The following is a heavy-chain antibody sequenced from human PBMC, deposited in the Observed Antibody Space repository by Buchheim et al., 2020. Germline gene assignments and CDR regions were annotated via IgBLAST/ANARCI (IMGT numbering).Heavy chain of an antibody. D-gene: IGHD6-13*01. CDR3: ARDSGVAARGFDF. Sequence: QVQLQESGPGLVKPSETLSLTCDVSGDSISSNNWWTWVRQPPGKGLEWIGEIYHSGSTNFNPSLKSRVTLSMERSKNQFSLKLNSMTAADTAVYYCARDSGVAARGFDFWGQGTL. CDR2: IYHSGST. CDR1: GDSISSNNW. J-gene: IGHJ4*02. V-gene: IGHV4-4*02.